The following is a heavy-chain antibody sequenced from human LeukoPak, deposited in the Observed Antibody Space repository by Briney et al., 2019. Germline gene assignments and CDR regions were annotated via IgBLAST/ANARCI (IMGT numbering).Heavy chain of an antibody. CDR1: GGFFSTYY. CDR2: IYYSGTT. V-gene: IGHV4-59*01. J-gene: IGHJ4*02. Sequence: SETLSLTCTVSGGFFSTYYWSWIRQSPGKGLEWIGYIYYSGTTKYNPSLKSRVTISVDTSKNQFSLKLTSVTAADTALYYCARGLGSSDDFDYWGQGTLVTVSS. D-gene: IGHD3-16*01. CDR3: ARGLGSSDDFDY.